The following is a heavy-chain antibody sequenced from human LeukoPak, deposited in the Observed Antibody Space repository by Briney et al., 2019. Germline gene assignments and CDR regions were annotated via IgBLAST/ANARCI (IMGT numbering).Heavy chain of an antibody. Sequence: ASVKVSCKASGYTFTSYYMHWVRQAPGQGLEWMGIINPSGGSASYAQKFQGRVTMTRDTSTSTVYMELSSLRSEDTAVYYCASTRQQLDPFDYWGQGTLVTVSS. J-gene: IGHJ4*02. V-gene: IGHV1-46*01. CDR2: INPSGGSA. CDR3: ASTRQQLDPFDY. D-gene: IGHD6-13*01. CDR1: GYTFTSYY.